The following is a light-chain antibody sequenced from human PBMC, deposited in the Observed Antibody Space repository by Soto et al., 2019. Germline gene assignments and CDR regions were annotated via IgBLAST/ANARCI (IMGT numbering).Light chain of an antibody. CDR2: DVS. V-gene: IGLV2-14*03. Sequence: QSALTQPASVSGSPGQSITISCTGTNSAYHYVSWYQQHPGEVPKLIIYDVSNRPSGVSNRLSGSKSGNTTSLTISGLQAEDEADYYCSSYTSNSVVFGGGTKVTVL. CDR3: SSYTSNSVV. CDR1: NSAYHY. J-gene: IGLJ2*01.